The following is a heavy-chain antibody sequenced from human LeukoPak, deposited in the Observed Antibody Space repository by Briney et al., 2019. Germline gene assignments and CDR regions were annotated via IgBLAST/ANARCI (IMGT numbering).Heavy chain of an antibody. Sequence: GGSLRLSCAASGFTFSSYSMNWVRQAPGKGLEWVSSISSSSTYIYYADSVKGRFTISRDNAKNSLYLKMDSLRPEDTAVYYCARGDSHKLDYWGQGTLVTVSS. D-gene: IGHD2-15*01. CDR2: ISSSSTYI. CDR3: ARGDSHKLDY. V-gene: IGHV3-21*01. J-gene: IGHJ4*02. CDR1: GFTFSSYS.